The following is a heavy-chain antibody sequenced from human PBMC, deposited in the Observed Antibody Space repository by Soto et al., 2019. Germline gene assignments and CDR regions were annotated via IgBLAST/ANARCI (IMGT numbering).Heavy chain of an antibody. J-gene: IGHJ5*02. CDR3: ARAEAYYDFWSGSIPPNWFDP. D-gene: IGHD3-3*01. V-gene: IGHV3-21*01. CDR1: GFTFSSYS. CDR2: ISSSSSYI. Sequence: GGSLRLSCAASGFTFSSYSMNWVRQAQGTGLEWVSSISSSSSYIYYADSVKGRFTISRDNAKNSLYLQMNSLRAEDTAVYYCARAEAYYDFWSGSIPPNWFDPWGQGTLVTVSS.